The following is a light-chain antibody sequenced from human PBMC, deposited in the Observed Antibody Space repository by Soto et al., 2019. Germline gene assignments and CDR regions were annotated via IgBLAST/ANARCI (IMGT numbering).Light chain of an antibody. Sequence: EIVLTQSPGTLSLSPGERATLSCRASQSVSTSFLAWYQQKPGQAPRLLIYGASSRATGIPDRFSGSGSGTDFTLTISRLEYEDFAVYYCQQYGNSRAFGQGTKVEIK. CDR1: QSVSTSF. CDR2: GAS. CDR3: QQYGNSRA. J-gene: IGKJ1*01. V-gene: IGKV3-20*01.